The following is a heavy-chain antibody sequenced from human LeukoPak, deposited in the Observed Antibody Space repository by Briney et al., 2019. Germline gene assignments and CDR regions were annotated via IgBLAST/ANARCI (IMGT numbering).Heavy chain of an antibody. D-gene: IGHD3-9*01. V-gene: IGHV1-69*13. CDR2: IIPIFGTA. CDR1: GGTFSSYA. CDR3: ARDRAPSTAYDILTVVGMDV. Sequence: ASVKVSCKASGGTFSSYAISWVRQAPGQGLEWTGGIIPIFGTANYAQKFQGRVTITADESTSTAYMELSSLRSEDTAVYYCARDRAPSTAYDILTVVGMDVWGKGTTVTVSS. J-gene: IGHJ6*04.